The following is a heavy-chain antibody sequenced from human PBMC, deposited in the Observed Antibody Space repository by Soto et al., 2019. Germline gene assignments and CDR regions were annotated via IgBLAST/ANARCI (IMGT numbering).Heavy chain of an antibody. CDR1: GGSISSGDFY. V-gene: IGHV4-31*02. CDR3: ARAPGRMMNALRYYYGLDV. J-gene: IGHJ6*02. Sequence: QVQLQESGPGLVKPSESLSFTCNVSGGSISSGDFYWSWIRQLPGKGQEWIGYINHRGGTYYNPALKRRITISVATSMNQFSLKMTSVTAADTAVYFCARAPGRMMNALRYYYGLDVWGQGTTVTVSS. CDR2: INHRGGT. D-gene: IGHD2-8*01.